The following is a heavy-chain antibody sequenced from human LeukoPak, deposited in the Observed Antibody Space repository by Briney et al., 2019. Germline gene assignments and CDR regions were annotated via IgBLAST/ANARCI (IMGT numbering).Heavy chain of an antibody. V-gene: IGHV4-61*02. Sequence: PSETLSLTCTVSGGSISSGAYYWSWIRQPAGKGLEWIGRIYIRGSTNYNPSLKSRVTISLDTSKNQFSLKLSSVTAADTAVYYCAGFLEWLLVDVWGKGTTVTVSS. D-gene: IGHD3-3*01. CDR2: IYIRGST. J-gene: IGHJ6*04. CDR1: GGSISSGAYY. CDR3: AGFLEWLLVDV.